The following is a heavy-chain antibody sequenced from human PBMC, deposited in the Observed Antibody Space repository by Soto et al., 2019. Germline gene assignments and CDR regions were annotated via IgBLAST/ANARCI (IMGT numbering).Heavy chain of an antibody. Sequence: ASVKVSCKASGYTFTSYAMHWVRQAPGQRLEWMGWINAGNGNTKYSQKFQGRVTITRDTSASTAYMELSCLRSEDTAVYYCARPHSSSWPLDAFDIWGQGTMVTVSS. J-gene: IGHJ3*02. CDR2: INAGNGNT. CDR3: ARPHSSSWPLDAFDI. V-gene: IGHV1-3*01. D-gene: IGHD6-13*01. CDR1: GYTFTSYA.